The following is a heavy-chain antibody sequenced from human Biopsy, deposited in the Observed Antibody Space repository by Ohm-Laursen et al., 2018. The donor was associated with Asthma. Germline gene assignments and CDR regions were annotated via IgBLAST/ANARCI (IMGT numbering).Heavy chain of an antibody. V-gene: IGHV3-30*18. Sequence: SLRLSCAASGFTFSNYGIHWVRQAPGKGLDWVAVISFDGSNKNYTDSVKGRFTISRDNSRNTLHLQMNSLRAEDTAVYYCAKDVFPGWELRRGSDYWGQGTLVTVSS. CDR3: AKDVFPGWELRRGSDY. J-gene: IGHJ4*02. CDR1: GFTFSNYG. D-gene: IGHD1-26*01. CDR2: ISFDGSNK.